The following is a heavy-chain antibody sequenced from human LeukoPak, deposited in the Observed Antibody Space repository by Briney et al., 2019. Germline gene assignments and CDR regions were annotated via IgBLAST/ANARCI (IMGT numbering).Heavy chain of an antibody. J-gene: IGHJ6*02. CDR3: AKRGFGFYYGMDV. V-gene: IGHV3-23*01. D-gene: IGHD3-16*01. CDR2: ISGSAGST. Sequence: PGGSLRLSCAASGFTFSSYAMSWVRQAPGKGLEWVSAISGSAGSTYYADSVKGRFTNSRDNSKNTLYLQMNSLRAEDTAVYYCAKRGFGFYYGMDVWGQGTTVTVSS. CDR1: GFTFSSYA.